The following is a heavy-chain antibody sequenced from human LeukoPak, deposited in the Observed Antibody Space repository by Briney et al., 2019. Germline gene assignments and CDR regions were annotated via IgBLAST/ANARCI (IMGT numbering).Heavy chain of an antibody. J-gene: IGHJ6*02. Sequence: GGSLRLSCAASGFTFSSYGMHWVRQAPGKGLEWVAVISYDGSNKYYADSVKGRFTISRDNSKNTLYLQMNSLRAEDTAVYYCASGAAAGYYYYYGMDVWGQWTTVTVSS. CDR3: ASGAAAGYYYYYGMDV. CDR2: ISYDGSNK. CDR1: GFTFSSYG. D-gene: IGHD6-13*01. V-gene: IGHV3-30*19.